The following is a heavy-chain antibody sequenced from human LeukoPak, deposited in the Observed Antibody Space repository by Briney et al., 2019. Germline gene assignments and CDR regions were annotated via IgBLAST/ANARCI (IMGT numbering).Heavy chain of an antibody. D-gene: IGHD3-10*01. CDR2: ISSSGSTI. Sequence: GGSLRLSCAASGFTVSSNYMNWVRQAPGKGLEWVSYISSSGSTIYYADSVKGRFTISRDTTKNTLYLQMNSLRAEDTAVYYCARDIRGVIRFFDYWGQGTLVTVSS. V-gene: IGHV3-48*03. CDR1: GFTVSSNY. J-gene: IGHJ4*02. CDR3: ARDIRGVIRFFDY.